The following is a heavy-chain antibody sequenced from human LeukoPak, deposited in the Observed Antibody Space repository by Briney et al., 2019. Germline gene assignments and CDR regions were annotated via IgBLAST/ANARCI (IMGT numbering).Heavy chain of an antibody. CDR3: TTGRLAVDAFDI. CDR2: IKSKTDGGTT. V-gene: IGHV3-15*01. J-gene: IGHJ3*02. CDR1: GFTFSSYS. D-gene: IGHD3-3*01. Sequence: GGSLRLSCAASGFTFSSYSMNWVRQAPGEGLEWVGRIKSKTDGGTTDYAAPVKGRFTISRDDSKNTLYLQMNSLKTEDTAVYYCTTGRLAVDAFDIWGQGTMVTVSS.